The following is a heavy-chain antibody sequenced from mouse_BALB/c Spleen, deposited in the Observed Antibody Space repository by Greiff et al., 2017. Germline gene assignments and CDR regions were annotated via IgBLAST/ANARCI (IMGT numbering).Heavy chain of an antibody. V-gene: IGHV4-2*02. D-gene: IGHD2-1*01. J-gene: IGHJ4*01. CDR3: ARLYGNLNAMDY. Sequence: EVKLLESGGGLVQPGGSLNLSCAASGFDFSRYWMSWARQAPGKGQEWIGEINPGSSTINYTPSLKDKFIISRDNAKNMLYLQMSKVRSEDTALYYCARLYGNLNAMDYWGQGTSVTVSS. CDR1: GFDFSRYW. CDR2: INPGSSTI.